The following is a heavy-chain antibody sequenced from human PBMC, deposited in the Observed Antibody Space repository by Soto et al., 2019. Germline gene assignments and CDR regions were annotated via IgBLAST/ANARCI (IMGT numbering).Heavy chain of an antibody. CDR1: GFTFSSYA. CDR2: ISYDGSNK. V-gene: IGHV3-30-3*01. D-gene: IGHD3-22*01. J-gene: IGHJ3*02. Sequence: GGSLRLSCAASGFTFSSYAMHWVRQAPGKGLEWVAVISYDGSNKYYADSVKGRFTISRDNSKNTLYLQMNSLRAEDTAVYYCARDLEITMIVVVITDGAFDIWGQGTIVTVSS. CDR3: ARDLEITMIVVVITDGAFDI.